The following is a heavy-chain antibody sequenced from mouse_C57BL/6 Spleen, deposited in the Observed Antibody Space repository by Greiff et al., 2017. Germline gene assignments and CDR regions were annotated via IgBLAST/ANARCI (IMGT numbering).Heavy chain of an antibody. Sequence: VQLQQSGAELVRPGASVKLSCKASGYTFTDYYINWVKQRPGQGLEWIARIYPGSGNTYYNEKFKGKATLTAETSSSTAYMQLSSLSSEDSAVYFSARGNSSFDYWGQGTTLTVSS. CDR2: IYPGSGNT. CDR1: GYTFTDYY. J-gene: IGHJ2*01. D-gene: IGHD1-1*01. CDR3: ARGNSSFDY. V-gene: IGHV1-76*01.